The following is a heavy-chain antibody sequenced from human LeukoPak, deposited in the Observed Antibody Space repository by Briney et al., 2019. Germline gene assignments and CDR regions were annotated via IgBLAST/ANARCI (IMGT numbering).Heavy chain of an antibody. CDR2: INPNSGGT. J-gene: IGHJ4*02. V-gene: IGHV1-2*02. D-gene: IGHD6-13*01. Sequence: GASVKVSCKASVYTFTGYYMHWVRQAPGQGLEWMGWINPNSGGTNYAQKFQGRVTMTRDTSISTAHMELSRLRSDDTAVYYCARGSSKSWGLTGDYWGQGTLVTVSS. CDR1: VYTFTGYY. CDR3: ARGSSKSWGLTGDY.